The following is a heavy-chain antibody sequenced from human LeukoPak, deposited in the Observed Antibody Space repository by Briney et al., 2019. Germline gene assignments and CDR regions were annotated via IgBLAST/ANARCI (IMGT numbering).Heavy chain of an antibody. CDR1: GFTFSSSA. Sequence: GGSLRLSCAASGFTFSSSAMNWVRQAPGKGLEWVSSINNVASHIYYAHSVKGRFTISRDNAKNSLYLQMNSLRAEDSAVYYCARGTSALDYWGLGTLVTVSS. CDR3: ARGTSALDY. D-gene: IGHD3-10*01. CDR2: INNVASHI. J-gene: IGHJ4*02. V-gene: IGHV3-21*01.